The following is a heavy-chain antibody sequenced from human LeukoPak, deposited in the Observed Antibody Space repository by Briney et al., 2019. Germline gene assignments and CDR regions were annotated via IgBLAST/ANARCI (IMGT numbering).Heavy chain of an antibody. CDR3: TTDYYDSSGYVF. CDR1: GFTFSNAW. D-gene: IGHD3-22*01. V-gene: IGHV3-15*07. CDR2: IKTKTAGGTI. J-gene: IGHJ4*02. Sequence: PGGSLRLSCAASGFTFSNAWMNWVRQAPGKGLEWVGRIKTKTAGGTIDYAAPVKGRFTISRDDSKNMLYLQMNSLKTEDTAVYFCTTDYYDSSGYVFWGQGTLVTVYS.